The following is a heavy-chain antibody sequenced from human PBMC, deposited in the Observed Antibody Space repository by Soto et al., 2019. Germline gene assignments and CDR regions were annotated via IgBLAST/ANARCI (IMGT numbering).Heavy chain of an antibody. CDR1: GGSISSGGYY. J-gene: IGHJ4*02. D-gene: IGHD4-17*01. CDR2: IYYSGST. Sequence: SETLSLTCTVSGGSISSGGYYWSWIRQHPGKGLEWIGYIYYSGSTNYNPSLKSRVTISVDTSKNQFSLKLSSVTAADTAVYYCARLSSTVTTDYWGQGTLVTVSS. V-gene: IGHV4-61*08. CDR3: ARLSSTVTTDY.